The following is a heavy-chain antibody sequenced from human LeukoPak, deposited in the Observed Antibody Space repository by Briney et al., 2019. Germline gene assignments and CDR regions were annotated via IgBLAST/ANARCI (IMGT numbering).Heavy chain of an antibody. CDR2: INSDGSST. V-gene: IGHV3-74*01. Sequence: GGSLRLSCAASGFTFSTYWMHWVRQAPGKGLVWVSRINSDGSSTSYADSVKGRFTISRDNAKNTLYLQMNSLRAEDTAVYYCARDPYQPLFFDYWGQGTLVTVTS. D-gene: IGHD2-2*01. CDR3: ARDPYQPLFFDY. J-gene: IGHJ4*02. CDR1: GFTFSTYW.